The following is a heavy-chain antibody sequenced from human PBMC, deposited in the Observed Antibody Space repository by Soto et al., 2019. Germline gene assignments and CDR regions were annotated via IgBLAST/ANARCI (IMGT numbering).Heavy chain of an antibody. D-gene: IGHD3-22*01. J-gene: IGHJ4*02. CDR1: GFTFSGSA. Sequence: HPGGSLRLSCAASGFTFSGSAMHWVRQASGKGLEWVGRIRSKANSYATAYAASVKGRFTISRDDSKNTAYLQMNSLKTEDTAVYYCTRLEGGDSSGYYYVYWGQGTLVTVSS. CDR2: IRSKANSYAT. V-gene: IGHV3-73*01. CDR3: TRLEGGDSSGYYYVY.